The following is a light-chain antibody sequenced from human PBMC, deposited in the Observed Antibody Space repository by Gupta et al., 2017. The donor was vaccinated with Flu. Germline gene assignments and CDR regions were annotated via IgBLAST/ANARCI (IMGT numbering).Light chain of an antibody. CDR2: STS. CDR1: TGAVTSGYY. Sequence: QTVVTPEPALTVSPGGTVPLTCASSTGAVTSGYYPNWFQQKPGQAPRALIYSTSNKPAVTPARFSGSRSGVKAALTLSGVETEGEAEYYCRLYDGGARVFGGGTKLTVL. CDR3: RLYDGGARV. J-gene: IGLJ3*02. V-gene: IGLV7-43*01.